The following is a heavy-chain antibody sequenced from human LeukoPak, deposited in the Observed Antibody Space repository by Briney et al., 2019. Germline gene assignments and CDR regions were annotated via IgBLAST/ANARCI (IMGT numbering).Heavy chain of an antibody. V-gene: IGHV3-23*01. CDR3: AEDLVRVMVAATPPAFDS. CDR1: GFSFSDYD. Sequence: GRSLRPSCAASGFSFSDYDMSWVRQAPGKGLDWVSAISSSGDNTYYGDAVKGRFTISRDNSQNTLYLQMNSLRVEDTALYYCAEDLVRVMVAATPPAFDSWGQGTMVAVSS. J-gene: IGHJ3*02. CDR2: ISSSGDNT. D-gene: IGHD2-15*01.